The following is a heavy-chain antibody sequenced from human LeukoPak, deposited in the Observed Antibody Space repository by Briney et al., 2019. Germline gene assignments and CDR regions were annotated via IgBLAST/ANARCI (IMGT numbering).Heavy chain of an antibody. V-gene: IGHV1-2*02. CDR1: GYTFTHYY. D-gene: IGHD4-4*01. Sequence: ASVKVSCKASGYTFTHYYVHWVRQAPGQGLEWMGWINPNTCCTNYAQKFQGRVTMTRDTSMSTAYMDLSRLRSDDTAVYYCARDSSTVTTPYFDYWGQGTLVTASS. J-gene: IGHJ4*02. CDR3: ARDSSTVTTPYFDY. CDR2: INPNTCCT.